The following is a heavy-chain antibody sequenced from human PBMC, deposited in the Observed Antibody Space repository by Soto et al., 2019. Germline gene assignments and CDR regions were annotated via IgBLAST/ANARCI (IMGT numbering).Heavy chain of an antibody. Sequence: QVHLVQSGAVVENPGASVKVSCKASGYTFTNFGINWVRQAPGQGLEWMGWITPDNGNANYPQKHQDRLTITTDPSTNTAYLELRSLRSDDPAVYFCARARMFSVAHPDYWGQGTRVTVSS. CDR3: ARARMFSVAHPDY. V-gene: IGHV1-18*04. CDR2: ITPDNGNA. J-gene: IGHJ4*02. CDR1: GYTFTNFG. D-gene: IGHD3-10*02.